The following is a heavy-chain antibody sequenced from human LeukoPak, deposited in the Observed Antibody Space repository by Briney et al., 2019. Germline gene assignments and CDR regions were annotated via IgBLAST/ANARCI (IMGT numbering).Heavy chain of an antibody. CDR3: ARRLGSTGNWFDP. J-gene: IGHJ5*02. V-gene: IGHV7-4-1*02. D-gene: IGHD2-2*01. CDR1: GYSFTGSA. Sequence: VASVKVSCKASGYSFTGSAMNWVRQAPGQGLEWMGWINTNTGNPTYAQGFTGRFVFSLDTSVSTAYIQISSLKTEDTAVYYCARRLGSTGNWFDPWGQGTLVTVSS. CDR2: INTNTGNP.